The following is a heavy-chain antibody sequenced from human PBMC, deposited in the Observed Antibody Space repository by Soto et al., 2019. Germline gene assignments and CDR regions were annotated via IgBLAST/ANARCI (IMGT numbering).Heavy chain of an antibody. CDR3: ARETRGSPGSYYFDY. V-gene: IGHV3-13*04. Sequence: GGSLRLSCAASGFTFSSYDMHWVRQATGKGLEWVSAIGTAGDTYYPGSVKGRFTISRENAKNSLYLQMNSLRAGDTAVYYCARETRGSPGSYYFDYWGQGTLVTVSS. CDR1: GFTFSSYD. J-gene: IGHJ4*02. CDR2: IGTAGDT. D-gene: IGHD1-26*01.